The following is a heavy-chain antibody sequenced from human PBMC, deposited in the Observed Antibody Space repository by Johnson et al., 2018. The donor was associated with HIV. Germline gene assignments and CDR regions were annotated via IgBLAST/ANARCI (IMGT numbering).Heavy chain of an antibody. CDR2: ISYDGSNK. V-gene: IGHV3-30-3*01. J-gene: IGHJ3*02. CDR3: ARDGVGYSSLKDAFDI. Sequence: QVQLVESGGGVVQPGRSLRLSCAASGFTVSSNYMSWVRQAPGKGLEWVAVISYDGSNKYYADSVKGRFTISSDNSKNTLYLQMNSLRAEDTAVYYCARDGVGYSSLKDAFDIWGQGTMVTVSS. CDR1: GFTVSSNY. D-gene: IGHD6-6*01.